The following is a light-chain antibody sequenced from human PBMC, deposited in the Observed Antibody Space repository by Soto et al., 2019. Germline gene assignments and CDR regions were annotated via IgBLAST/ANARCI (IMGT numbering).Light chain of an antibody. CDR2: DVS. J-gene: IGLJ1*01. V-gene: IGLV2-14*01. CDR3: SSYTSTSTFYV. CDR1: SSDVGGYNY. Sequence: QSALTQPASVSGSPGQSITISCTGTSSDVGGYNYVSWYQQYPGKAPRLMIYDVSNRPSGVSNRVSGSKSGNTASLTISGLQAEDEADYDCSSYTSTSTFYVFGTGTKLTVL.